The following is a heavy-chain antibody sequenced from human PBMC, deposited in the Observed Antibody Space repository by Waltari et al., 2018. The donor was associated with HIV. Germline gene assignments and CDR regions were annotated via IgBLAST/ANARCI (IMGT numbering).Heavy chain of an antibody. CDR1: GGSISISSYY. D-gene: IGHD2-15*01. Sequence: QLQLQESGPGLVTPSETLSLTCTVSGGSISISSYYWGWRRQPPGKGLEWIGSIYYSGSTYYNPSLKSRVTISVDTSKNQFSLKLSSVTAADTAVYYCARCYGGNWAYWGQGTLVTVSS. CDR3: ARCYGGNWAY. V-gene: IGHV4-39*01. J-gene: IGHJ4*02. CDR2: IYYSGST.